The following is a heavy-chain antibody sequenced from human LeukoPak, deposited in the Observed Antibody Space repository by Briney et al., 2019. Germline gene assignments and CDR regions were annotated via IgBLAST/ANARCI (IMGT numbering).Heavy chain of an antibody. CDR2: ITPIIDVS. D-gene: IGHD1-1*01. CDR3: ARVNLRGSQYNWFDP. V-gene: IGHV1-69*04. Sequence: ASVKVSCKTSGYTFTSYGISWVRQAPGQGLEWMGKITPIIDVSKYAQKFQGRLTITADKSTATVYMELSGLKSEDTAVYYCARVNLRGSQYNWFDPWGQGTLVTVSS. CDR1: GYTFTSYG. J-gene: IGHJ5*02.